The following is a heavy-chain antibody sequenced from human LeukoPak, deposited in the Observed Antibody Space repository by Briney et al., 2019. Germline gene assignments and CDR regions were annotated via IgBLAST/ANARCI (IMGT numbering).Heavy chain of an antibody. J-gene: IGHJ4*02. Sequence: PGGSLRLSCAASEFTFSDYYMSWIRQAPGKGLEWVSYISYSGDTIYYADSVKGRFTVSRDNAKNSLYLQMNSLRAEDTAVYYCAKDRGRYARLGFDCWGQGTLVTVSS. V-gene: IGHV3-11*01. CDR2: ISYSGDTI. CDR1: EFTFSDYY. D-gene: IGHD3-16*01. CDR3: AKDRGRYARLGFDC.